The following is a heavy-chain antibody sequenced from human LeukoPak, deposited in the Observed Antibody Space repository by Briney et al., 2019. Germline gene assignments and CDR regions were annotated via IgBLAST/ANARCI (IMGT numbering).Heavy chain of an antibody. J-gene: IGHJ4*02. D-gene: IGHD6-19*01. CDR3: AREDTEVGISSGIDY. V-gene: IGHV3-30-3*01. Sequence: PGGSLRLSCAASGFTFSSYAMHWVRQAPGKGLEWVAVISYDGSNKYYADSVKGRFTISRDNSKNTLYLQMNSLRAEDTAVYYCAREDTEVGISSGIDYWGQGTLVTVSS. CDR2: ISYDGSNK. CDR1: GFTFSSYA.